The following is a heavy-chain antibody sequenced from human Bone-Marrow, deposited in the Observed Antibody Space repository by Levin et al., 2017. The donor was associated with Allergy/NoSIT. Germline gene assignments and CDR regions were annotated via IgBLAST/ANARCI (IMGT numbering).Heavy chain of an antibody. V-gene: IGHV1-69*06. D-gene: IGHD2-15*01. CDR2: IIPIFGTT. CDR1: GGTFSISYT. J-gene: IGHJ5*02. CDR3: ASGFPGYSHQFSWFDP. Sequence: KRGESLKISCKASGGTFSISYTISWVRQAPGQGLEWMGGIIPIFGTTDYAQKFQGRVTITADKSTDTVYMEHNSLKSEDTAVYYCASGFPGYSHQFSWFDPWGQGTLVTVSS.